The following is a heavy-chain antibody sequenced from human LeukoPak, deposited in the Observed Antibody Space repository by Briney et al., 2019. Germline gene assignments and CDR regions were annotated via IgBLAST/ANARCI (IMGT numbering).Heavy chain of an antibody. V-gene: IGHV3-30*18. CDR3: AKDTGYSSGWPLGY. CDR2: ISYDGSNK. Sequence: GGSLRLSCAASGFTFSSYGMHWVHQAPGKGLEWVAVISYDGSNKYYADSVKGRFTISRDNSKNTLYPQMNSLRAEDTAVYYCAKDTGYSSGWPLGYWGQGTLVTVSS. CDR1: GFTFSSYG. D-gene: IGHD6-19*01. J-gene: IGHJ4*02.